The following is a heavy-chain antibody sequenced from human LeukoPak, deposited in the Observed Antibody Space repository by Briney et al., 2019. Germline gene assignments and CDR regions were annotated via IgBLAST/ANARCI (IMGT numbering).Heavy chain of an antibody. J-gene: IGHJ5*02. V-gene: IGHV4-34*01. CDR3: ARGMITMVRGVLFTYSYNWFDP. CDR2: INHSGST. CDR1: GFTFSDYY. D-gene: IGHD3-10*01. Sequence: PGGSLRLSCAASGFTFSDYYMSWIRQAPGKGLEWIGEINHSGSTNYNPSLKSRVTISVDTSKNQFSLKLSSVTAADTAVYYCARGMITMVRGVLFTYSYNWFDPWGQGTLVTVSS.